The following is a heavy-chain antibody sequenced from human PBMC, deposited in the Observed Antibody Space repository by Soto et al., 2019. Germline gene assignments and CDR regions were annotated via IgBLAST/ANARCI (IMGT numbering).Heavy chain of an antibody. CDR2: ISAYDGYT. CDR3: ARGGFYDSSGARNYYYYGMNV. J-gene: IGHJ6*01. CDR1: GYTFTSYG. D-gene: IGHD3-22*01. Sequence: ASVKVSCKASGYTFTSYGINWVRQAPGQELEWLGWISAYDGYTNYAQILQGRVSMTTDTSTKTAYMELRSLRSDDTAMYYCARGGFYDSSGARNYYYYGMNVWGQGTTVTVSS. V-gene: IGHV1-18*01.